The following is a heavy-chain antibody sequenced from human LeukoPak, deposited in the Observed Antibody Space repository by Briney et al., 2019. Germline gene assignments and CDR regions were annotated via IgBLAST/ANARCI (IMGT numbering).Heavy chain of an antibody. Sequence: PGGSLRLSCEASGFTFSDHWMTWVRQAPGKGLEWVSGIIGSGGSTYHADSVKGRFTISRDNSKNTMYLQMNSLRAEDTAVYYCAKGSLVVVITDYYFDSWGQGTLVTVSS. CDR3: AKGSLVVVITDYYFDS. CDR2: IIGSGGST. CDR1: GFTFSDHW. D-gene: IGHD3-22*01. V-gene: IGHV3-23*01. J-gene: IGHJ4*02.